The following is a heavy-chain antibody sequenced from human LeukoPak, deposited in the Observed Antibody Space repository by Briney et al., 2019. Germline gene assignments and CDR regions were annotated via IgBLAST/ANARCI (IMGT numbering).Heavy chain of an antibody. CDR2: ISWNSGSI. J-gene: IGHJ1*01. CDR1: GFTFDDYA. CDR3: AKGSRDYDILTGYPEAEYFQH. D-gene: IGHD3-9*01. V-gene: IGHV3-9*01. Sequence: GRSLRLSCAASGFTFDDYAMHWVRQAPGKGLEWVSGISWNSGSIGYADSVKGRFTISRDNAKNSLYLQMNSLRAEDTALYYCAKGSRDYDILTGYPEAEYFQHWGQGTLVTVSS.